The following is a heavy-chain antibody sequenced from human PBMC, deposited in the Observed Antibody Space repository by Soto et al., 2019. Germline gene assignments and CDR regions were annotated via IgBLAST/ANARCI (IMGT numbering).Heavy chain of an antibody. CDR2: ISYDGSNK. D-gene: IGHD2-15*01. CDR3: ARDGQDIVVVVAATSAQPMPNWFDP. J-gene: IGHJ5*02. V-gene: IGHV3-30-3*01. Sequence: GGSLRLSCAASGFTFSSYAMHWVRQAPGKGLEWVAVISYDGSNKYYADSVKGRFTISRDNSKNTLYLQMNSLRAEDTAVYYCARDGQDIVVVVAATSAQPMPNWFDPWGQGTLVTSPQ. CDR1: GFTFSSYA.